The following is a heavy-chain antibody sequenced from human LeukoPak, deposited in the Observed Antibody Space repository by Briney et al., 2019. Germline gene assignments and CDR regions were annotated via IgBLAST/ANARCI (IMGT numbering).Heavy chain of an antibody. CDR1: GGSISSSSYY. V-gene: IGHV4-39*07. CDR3: AKYGYCTNGVCYTGGNFDY. Sequence: PSETLSLTCTVSGGSISSSSYYWGWIRQPPGKGLEWIGSIYYTGSTYYNPSLKSRVTISVDTSKNQFSLRLSSVTAADTAVYYCAKYGYCTNGVCYTGGNFDYWGQGTLVTVSS. J-gene: IGHJ4*02. CDR2: IYYTGST. D-gene: IGHD2-8*01.